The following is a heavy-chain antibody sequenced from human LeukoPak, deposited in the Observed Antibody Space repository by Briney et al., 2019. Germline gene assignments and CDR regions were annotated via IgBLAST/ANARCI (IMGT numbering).Heavy chain of an antibody. V-gene: IGHV3-9*01. J-gene: IGHJ6*02. CDR2: ISWNSGSI. CDR1: GLTFDDYA. D-gene: IGHD5-18*01. CDR3: AKDVDTAMVTGGMDV. Sequence: GGSLRLSCAASGLTFDDYAMHWVRQAPGKGXXXXXXISWNSGSIGYADSVKGRFTISRDNAKNSLYLQMNSLRAEDTALYYCAKDVDTAMVTGGMDVWGQGTTVTVSS.